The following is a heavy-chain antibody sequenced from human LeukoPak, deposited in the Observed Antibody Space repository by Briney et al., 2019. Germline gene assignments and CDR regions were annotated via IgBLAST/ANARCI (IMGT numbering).Heavy chain of an antibody. V-gene: IGHV4-61*02. CDR2: IYTSGST. CDR1: GVSISSGSYY. Sequence: PSETLSLTCTVSGVSISSGSYYWSWIRQPAGKGLEWIGRIYTSGSTNYNPSLKSRVTISVDTSKNQFSLKLSSVTAADTAVYYCARDRADYSMGDYYYYYYMDVWGKGTTVTVSS. CDR3: ARDRADYSMGDYYYYYYMDV. D-gene: IGHD4-11*01. J-gene: IGHJ6*03.